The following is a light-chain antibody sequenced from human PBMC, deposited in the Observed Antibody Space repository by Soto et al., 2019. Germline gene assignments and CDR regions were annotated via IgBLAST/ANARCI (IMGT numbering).Light chain of an antibody. CDR2: GAS. V-gene: IGKV1-33*01. CDR1: QNINNY. J-gene: IGKJ5*01. CDR3: QPYENLPT. Sequence: IRVYKSVACLSATVRDRVTITCQASQNINNYLNWYQQKPGRAPKLLIYGASNLEAGVPSRFRGSGSGTDFTFTISRLQPEDIATYYCQPYENLPTFGQLTRLEIK.